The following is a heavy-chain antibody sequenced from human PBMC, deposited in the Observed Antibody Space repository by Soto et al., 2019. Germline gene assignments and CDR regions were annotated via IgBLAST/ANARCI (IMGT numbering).Heavy chain of an antibody. CDR3: ARGPFRPSAMDV. D-gene: IGHD3-10*01. Sequence: VAAVKVSCKTSGDNFKKNVFTWVRQAPGQGLEWMGGTIPALGKTHYIEKFQGRVTITVDDATRTVYMEVRDLTSEDTAIYYCARGPFRPSAMDVWGQGAPVTVSS. CDR2: TIPALGKT. J-gene: IGHJ6*02. CDR1: GDNFKKNV. V-gene: IGHV1-69*10.